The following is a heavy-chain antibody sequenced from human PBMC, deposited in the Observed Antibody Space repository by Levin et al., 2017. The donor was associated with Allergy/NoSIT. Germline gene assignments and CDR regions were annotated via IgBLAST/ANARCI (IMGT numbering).Heavy chain of an antibody. CDR1: GFTFSIYG. Sequence: GGSLRLSCAASGFTFSIYGMHWVRQAPGKGLEWVAVIWYDENNKYYADSVKGRFTISRDNSKNTLYLQMNSLRAEDTAVYYCARSSRGGSSSWPFDYWGQGTLVTVSS. V-gene: IGHV3-33*01. D-gene: IGHD6-13*01. CDR3: ARSSRGGSSSWPFDY. J-gene: IGHJ4*02. CDR2: IWYDENNK.